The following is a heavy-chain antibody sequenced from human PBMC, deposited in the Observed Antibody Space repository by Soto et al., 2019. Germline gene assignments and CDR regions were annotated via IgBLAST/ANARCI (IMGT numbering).Heavy chain of an antibody. CDR1: GFTSNNYA. Sequence: QVQLVESGGGVVQPGRSLRLSCAPSGFTSNNYAMHWVRQAPGKGLEWVTFISYDGSNKYYADSVKGRFTISRDNSKNTLYLQMNSLRAEDTAVYYCAREEGGSGWSVFDYWGQGTLVTVSS. CDR3: AREEGGSGWSVFDY. CDR2: ISYDGSNK. J-gene: IGHJ4*02. D-gene: IGHD6-19*01. V-gene: IGHV3-30-3*01.